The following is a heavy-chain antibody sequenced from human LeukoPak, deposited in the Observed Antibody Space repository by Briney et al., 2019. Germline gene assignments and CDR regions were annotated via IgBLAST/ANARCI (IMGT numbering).Heavy chain of an antibody. J-gene: IGHJ4*02. CDR1: GFTFSSYW. CDR2: IKQDGSEK. Sequence: GGSLRLSCAASGFTFSSYWMSWVRQAPGKGLEWVANIKQDGSEKYYVDSVKGRFTISRDNAKNSLYMQINSLRAEDTAVYDCARDGRGQWLVIDYWGQGTLVTVSS. CDR3: ARDGRGQWLVIDY. V-gene: IGHV3-7*01. D-gene: IGHD6-19*01.